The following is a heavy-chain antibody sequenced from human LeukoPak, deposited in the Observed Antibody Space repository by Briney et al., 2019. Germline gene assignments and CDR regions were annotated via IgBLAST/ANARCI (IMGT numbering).Heavy chain of an antibody. CDR3: ARDAPRSSPLDY. CDR2: INPNSGGT. J-gene: IGHJ4*02. Sequence: ASVKVSCKASGYTFTGYYMHWVRQAPGQGLEWMGWINPNSGGTNYAQKFQGRVTMTRDTSISTAYMELSRLRPDDTAVYYCARDAPRSSPLDYWGQGTLVTVSS. V-gene: IGHV1-2*02. CDR1: GYTFTGYY.